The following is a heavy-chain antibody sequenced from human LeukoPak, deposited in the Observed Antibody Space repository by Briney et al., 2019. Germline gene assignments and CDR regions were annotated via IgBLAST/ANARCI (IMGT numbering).Heavy chain of an antibody. CDR2: ISAYNGNT. CDR1: GYTFTSYG. J-gene: IGHJ4*02. V-gene: IGHV1-18*01. D-gene: IGHD1-1*01. CDR3: ARQRQLELRRRYFNY. Sequence: ASVKVSCKASGYTFTSYGISWVRQAPGQGLEWMGWISAYNGNTNYAQKLQGRVTMTTDISTSTAYMELRSLRSDDTAVYYCARQRQLELRRRYFNYWGQGTLVTVSS.